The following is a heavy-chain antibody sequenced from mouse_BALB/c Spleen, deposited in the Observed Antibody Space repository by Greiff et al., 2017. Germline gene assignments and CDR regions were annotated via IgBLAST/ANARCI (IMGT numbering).Heavy chain of an antibody. Sequence: EVQRVESGGGLVQPGGSRKLSCAASGFTFSDYGMAWVRQAPGKGPEWVAFISNLAYSIYYADTVTGRFTISRENAKNTLYLEMSSLRSEDTAMYYCARNYDYDGGAWFAYWGQGTLVTVSA. D-gene: IGHD2-4*01. CDR3: ARNYDYDGGAWFAY. J-gene: IGHJ3*01. V-gene: IGHV5-15*02. CDR1: GFTFSDYG. CDR2: ISNLAYSI.